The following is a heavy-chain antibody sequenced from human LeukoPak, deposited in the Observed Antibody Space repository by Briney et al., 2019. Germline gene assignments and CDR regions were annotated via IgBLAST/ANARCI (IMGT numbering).Heavy chain of an antibody. Sequence: SETLSLTCTVSGGSISSYYWSWIRQPPGKGLEWIGYIYYSGSGSTNYNPSLKSRVTISVDTSKNQFSLKLSSVTAADTAVYYCVRDVGGNYQYFDYWGQGTLVTVSS. J-gene: IGHJ4*02. V-gene: IGHV4-59*01. D-gene: IGHD4-11*01. CDR1: GGSISSYY. CDR2: IYYSGSGST. CDR3: VRDVGGNYQYFDY.